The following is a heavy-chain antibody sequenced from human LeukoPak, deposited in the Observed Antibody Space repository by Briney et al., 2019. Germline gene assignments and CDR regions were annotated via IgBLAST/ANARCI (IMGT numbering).Heavy chain of an antibody. Sequence: PSETLSLTCAVSGYSISSGYYWGWIRPPPGKGLEWIGSIYHSGSTYYNPSLKSRVTISVDTSKNQFSLKLSSVTAADTAVYYCARLLSPFTYYDYVWGSYRYSDAFDIWGQGTMVTVSS. J-gene: IGHJ3*02. CDR1: GYSISSGYY. CDR3: ARLLSPFTYYDYVWGSYRYSDAFDI. D-gene: IGHD3-16*02. V-gene: IGHV4-38-2*01. CDR2: IYHSGST.